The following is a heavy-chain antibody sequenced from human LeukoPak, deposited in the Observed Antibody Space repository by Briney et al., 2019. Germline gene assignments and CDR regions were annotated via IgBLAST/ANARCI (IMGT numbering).Heavy chain of an antibody. Sequence: GGSLRLSCAASGFTFSNAWMNWVRQAPGKGLEWVGRIKSKTDGGTRDYAAPVKGRFTIPRDDSKNTLLLQMNSLKPEDTAVYHCTYIWFGDLLSARGFDYWSQGTLVTVSS. CDR3: TYIWFGDLLSARGFDY. D-gene: IGHD3-10*01. CDR2: IKSKTDGGTR. CDR1: GFTFSNAW. V-gene: IGHV3-15*07. J-gene: IGHJ4*02.